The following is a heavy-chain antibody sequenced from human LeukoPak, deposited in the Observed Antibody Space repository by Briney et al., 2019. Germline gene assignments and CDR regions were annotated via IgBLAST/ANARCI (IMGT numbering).Heavy chain of an antibody. V-gene: IGHV3-9*01. Sequence: GGSLRLSCAASGFTFDDYAMHWVRQAPGKGLEWVSGISWKSGSIGYADSVKGRFTISRDNSKNNVYLQMYSLRVEDTSIYYCVRDYNWGFDYWGQGTVVTVSS. CDR2: ISWKSGSI. D-gene: IGHD1-1*01. CDR1: GFTFDDYA. CDR3: VRDYNWGFDY. J-gene: IGHJ4*01.